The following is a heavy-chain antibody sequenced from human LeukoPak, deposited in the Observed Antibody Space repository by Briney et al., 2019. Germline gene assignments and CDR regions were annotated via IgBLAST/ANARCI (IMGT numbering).Heavy chain of an antibody. V-gene: IGHV4-59*08. CDR3: VGHHPRNTVDF. CDR1: GFTFSSYA. CDR2: ISDIGTI. Sequence: GSLRLSCAASGFTFSSYAMKWVRQPPGKGLEWIAYISDIGTINYNPSLKSRVTISLDTSKNQFSLKLSSLTAADTAVYYCVGHHPRNTVDFWGQGTLVTVSS. D-gene: IGHD2-8*02. J-gene: IGHJ4*02.